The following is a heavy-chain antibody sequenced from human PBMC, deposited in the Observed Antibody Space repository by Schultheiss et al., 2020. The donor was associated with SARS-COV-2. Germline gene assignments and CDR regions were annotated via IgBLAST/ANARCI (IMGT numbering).Heavy chain of an antibody. V-gene: IGHV1-8*01. D-gene: IGHD3-10*01. CDR2: MNPNSGNT. CDR1: GYTFTSYD. CDR3: AKESSSSNHYYGMDV. Sequence: GESLKISCKASGYTFTSYDINWVRQATGQGLEWMGWMNPNSGNTGYAQKFQGRVTMTRNTSISTAYMELSSLRSEDTAVYYCAKESSSSNHYYGMDVWGLGTTVTVSS. J-gene: IGHJ6*02.